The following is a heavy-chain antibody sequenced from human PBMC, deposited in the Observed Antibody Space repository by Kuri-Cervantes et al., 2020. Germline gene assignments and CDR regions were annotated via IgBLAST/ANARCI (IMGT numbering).Heavy chain of an antibody. CDR3: ARVSIGAIAGRIKYYYYGMDV. Sequence: ASVKVSCKASGYTSPTYDVNWVRQAPGQGLEWMGIINPSGGSTSYAQKFQGRVTMTRDTSTSTVYMELSSLRSEDTAVYYCARVSIGAIAGRIKYYYYGMDVWGQGTTVTVSS. D-gene: IGHD6-13*01. J-gene: IGHJ6*02. V-gene: IGHV1-46*01. CDR2: INPSGGST. CDR1: GYTSPTYD.